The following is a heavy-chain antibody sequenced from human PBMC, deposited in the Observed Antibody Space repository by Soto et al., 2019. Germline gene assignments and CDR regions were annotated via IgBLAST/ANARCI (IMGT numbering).Heavy chain of an antibody. V-gene: IGHV4-59*01. D-gene: IGHD1-26*01. CDR3: GRVSGIYKGDWFDP. J-gene: IGHJ5*02. Sequence: PSETLSLTCTVSGGSICSYYWSWIRRPPGKGLEWIGSIYYSGSTNYNPSLKSRVTISVDTSKNQFSLKLSSVTAADTAGYYWGRVSGIYKGDWFDPWGQGTLVTVSS. CDR1: GGSICSYY. CDR2: IYYSGST.